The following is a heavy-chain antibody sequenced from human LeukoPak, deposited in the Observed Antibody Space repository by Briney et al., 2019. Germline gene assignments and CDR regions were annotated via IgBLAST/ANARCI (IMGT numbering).Heavy chain of an antibody. CDR2: INHSGTT. V-gene: IGHV4-34*01. CDR3: TRQYSSSYYSDY. Sequence: SETLSLTCAVSGGSFSGFYWSWIRQPPGGGLEWIADINHSGTTNYNPSLKSRVTISVDTSKNQFSLNLKSMTAADAAVYYCTRQYSSSYYSDYWGQGTLVTVSS. J-gene: IGHJ4*02. CDR1: GGSFSGFY. D-gene: IGHD6-6*01.